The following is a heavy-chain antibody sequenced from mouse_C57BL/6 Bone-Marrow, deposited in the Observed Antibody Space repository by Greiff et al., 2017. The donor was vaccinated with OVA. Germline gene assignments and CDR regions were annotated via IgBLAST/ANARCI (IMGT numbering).Heavy chain of an antibody. CDR3: AREPVVALYAMDY. Sequence: VKLVESGPGLVAPSQSLSITCTVSGFSLTSYAISWVRQPPGKGLEWLGVIWTGGGTNYNSALKSRLSISKDNSKSQVFLKMNSLQTDDTARYYCAREPVVALYAMDYWGQGTSVTVSS. J-gene: IGHJ4*01. D-gene: IGHD1-1*01. V-gene: IGHV2-9-1*01. CDR1: GFSLTSYA. CDR2: IWTGGGT.